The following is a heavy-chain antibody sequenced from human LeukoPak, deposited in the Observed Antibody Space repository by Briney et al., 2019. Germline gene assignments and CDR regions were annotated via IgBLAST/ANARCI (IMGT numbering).Heavy chain of an antibody. J-gene: IGHJ6*03. Sequence: GGSLRLSCAASGFTFSSYAMSWVRQAPGKGLEWVSAISASGDSTYHADSVKGRFTVSRDNSKNTLYLQMNSLRAEDTAVYYCAKVATTTYYYYYYMDVWGKGTTVTISS. CDR2: ISASGDST. D-gene: IGHD5-12*01. V-gene: IGHV3-23*01. CDR1: GFTFSSYA. CDR3: AKVATTTYYYYYYMDV.